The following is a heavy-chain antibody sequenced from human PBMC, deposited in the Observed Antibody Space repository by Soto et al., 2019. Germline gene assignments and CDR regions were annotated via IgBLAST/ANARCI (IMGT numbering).Heavy chain of an antibody. CDR1: GFTFSSYA. CDR2: ISGSGRST. D-gene: IGHD2-15*01. J-gene: IGHJ4*02. Sequence: EVQLLESGGGLVQPGGSLRLSCAASGFTFSSYAMSWVRQAPGKGLEWVSAISGSGRSTYYADSVKGRFTISRDNSKNTLYLQMNSLRAVDTAVYYCAKPRGDHCSGGSCYPIDDWGQGILVTVSS. CDR3: AKPRGDHCSGGSCYPIDD. V-gene: IGHV3-23*01.